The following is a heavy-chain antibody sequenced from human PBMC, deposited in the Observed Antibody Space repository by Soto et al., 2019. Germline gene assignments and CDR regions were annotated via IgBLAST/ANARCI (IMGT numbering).Heavy chain of an antibody. CDR1: GFTFSDHS. D-gene: IGHD3-3*01. J-gene: IGHJ4*02. V-gene: IGHV3-72*01. CDR3: VRVASGFYFDH. CDR2: VRKKVNSYTT. Sequence: EVQLVESGGGLVQPGGTLRLSCAASGFTFSDHSMDWVRQAPGKGLEWVGRVRKKVNSYTTEYAASVKGRFTISRDDSRNSLFLQMNSLKTEDTAVYYCVRVASGFYFDHWGQGTPVSVSS.